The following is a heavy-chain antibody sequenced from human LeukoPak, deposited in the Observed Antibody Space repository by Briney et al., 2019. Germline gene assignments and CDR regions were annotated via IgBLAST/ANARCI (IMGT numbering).Heavy chain of an antibody. J-gene: IGHJ3*02. CDR1: GFTFSSYW. CDR2: IKQDGSEK. D-gene: IGHD4-17*01. Sequence: GGSLRLSCAASGFTFSSYWMSWVRQAPGKGLEWVANIKQDGSEKYYVDSVKGRFTISRDNAKNSLYLQMNSLRAEDTAVYYCARDYDYGDYMAVDIWGQGTMVTVSS. CDR3: ARDYDYGDYMAVDI. V-gene: IGHV3-7*01.